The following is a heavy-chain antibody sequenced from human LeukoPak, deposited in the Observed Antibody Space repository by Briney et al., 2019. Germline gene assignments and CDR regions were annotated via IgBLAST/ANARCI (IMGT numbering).Heavy chain of an antibody. V-gene: IGHV3-11*06. Sequence: PGESLRLSCAASGFTFSDYYMSWIRQAPGKGLEWISYISSSSSYTNYADSVKGRFTISRDNAKNSLYLQMNSLRAEDTAVYYCARKVLSSSGTYSTFDHWGQGTLVTVSS. D-gene: IGHD1-26*01. CDR3: ARKVLSSSGTYSTFDH. CDR1: GFTFSDYY. J-gene: IGHJ4*02. CDR2: ISSSSSYT.